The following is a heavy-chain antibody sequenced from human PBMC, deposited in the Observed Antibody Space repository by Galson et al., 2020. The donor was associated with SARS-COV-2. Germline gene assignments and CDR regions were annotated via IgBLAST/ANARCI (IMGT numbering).Heavy chain of an antibody. D-gene: IGHD3-22*01. CDR1: GGSISSSSYY. CDR2: IYYSGST. J-gene: IGHJ6*02. CDR3: ARDRSVVITTRYYYYGMDV. Sequence: ASETLSLTCTVSGGSISSSSYYWGWIRQPPGKGLEWIGSIYYSGSTYYNPSLKSRVTISVDTSKNQFSLKLSSVTAADTAVYYCARDRSVVITTRYYYYGMDVWGQGTTVTFSS. V-gene: IGHV4-39*07.